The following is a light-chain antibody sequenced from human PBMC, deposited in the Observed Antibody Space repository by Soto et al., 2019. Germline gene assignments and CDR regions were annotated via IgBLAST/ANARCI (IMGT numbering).Light chain of an antibody. CDR3: QTWGTGIHYV. Sequence: VLTQSPSASASLGASVKLTCTLSSGHSSYAIAWHQQQPEKGPRYLMKLNSDGSHSKGDGIPDRFSGSSSGAERDLTISSLQSEDEADYYCQTWGTGIHYVFGTGTKLTVL. CDR2: LNSDGSH. V-gene: IGLV4-69*01. J-gene: IGLJ1*01. CDR1: SGHSSYA.